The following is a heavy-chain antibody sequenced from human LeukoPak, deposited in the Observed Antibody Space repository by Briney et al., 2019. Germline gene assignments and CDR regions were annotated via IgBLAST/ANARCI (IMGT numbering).Heavy chain of an antibody. J-gene: IGHJ4*02. D-gene: IGHD7-27*01. CDR3: ARAANWGLDRDYFDY. V-gene: IGHV4-31*03. CDR1: GGSITSGGYY. CDR2: IYYSGNT. Sequence: PSQTLSLTCTVSGGSITSGGYYWNWIRQHPGKGLEWIGYIYYSGNTYYNPSLKSRLNISVDTSKNQFSLKLSSMTAADTAVYYCARAANWGLDRDYFDYWGQGTLVTVSS.